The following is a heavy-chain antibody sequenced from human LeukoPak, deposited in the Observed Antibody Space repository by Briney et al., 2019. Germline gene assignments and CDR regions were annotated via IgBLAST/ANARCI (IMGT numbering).Heavy chain of an antibody. CDR1: GGSISSGGYS. Sequence: SETLSLTCAVSGGSISSGGYSWSWIRQPPGKGLEWIGYIYYSGSTYYNPSLKSRVTISVDTSKNQFSLKLSSVTAADTAVYYCARGTYYFQYWGQGILVTVSS. CDR2: IYYSGST. CDR3: ARGTYYFQY. J-gene: IGHJ4*02. V-gene: IGHV4-30-4*07.